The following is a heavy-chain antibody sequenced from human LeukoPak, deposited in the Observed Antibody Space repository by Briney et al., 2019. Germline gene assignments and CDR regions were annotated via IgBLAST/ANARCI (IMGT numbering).Heavy chain of an antibody. CDR2: IYPGDSDT. CDR3: ARRGSIYDILTGYQNFYYFDY. J-gene: IGHJ4*02. V-gene: IGHV5-51*01. D-gene: IGHD3-9*01. CDR1: GYSFTSYW. Sequence: PGESLKISCKGSGYSFTSYWIGWVRQMPGKGLEWMGIIYPGDSDTRYSPSLQGQVTISADKSISTAYLQWSSLKASDTAMYYCARRGSIYDILTGYQNFYYFDYWGQGTLVTVSS.